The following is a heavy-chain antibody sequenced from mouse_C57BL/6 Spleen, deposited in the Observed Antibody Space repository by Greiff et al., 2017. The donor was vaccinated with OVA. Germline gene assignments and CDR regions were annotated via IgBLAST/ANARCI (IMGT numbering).Heavy chain of an antibody. V-gene: IGHV3-6*01. CDR1: GYSITSGYY. D-gene: IGHD1-1*02. CDR2: ISYDGSN. Sequence: VQLKESGPGLVKPSQSLSLTCSVTGYSITSGYYWNWIRQFPGNKLEWMGYISYDGSNNYNPSLKNRISITRDTSKNQFFLKLNSVTTEDTATYYCARGWAYYFDYWGQGTTLTVSS. CDR3: ARGWAYYFDY. J-gene: IGHJ2*01.